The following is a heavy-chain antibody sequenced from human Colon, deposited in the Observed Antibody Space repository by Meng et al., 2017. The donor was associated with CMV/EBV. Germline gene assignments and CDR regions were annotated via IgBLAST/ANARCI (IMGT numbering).Heavy chain of an antibody. CDR3: ARGLDFGTFFFY. Sequence: GESLKISCTASEFSLSNFGVHWVRQAPGKGLEWVAVISHDGTNKYYADSVKGRFTISGDDSKNTLYLQMNNLRGEDTAVYYCARGLDFGTFFFYWGRGTLVTVSS. CDR2: ISHDGTNK. CDR1: EFSLSNFG. V-gene: IGHV3-30*03. D-gene: IGHD4-17*01. J-gene: IGHJ4*01.